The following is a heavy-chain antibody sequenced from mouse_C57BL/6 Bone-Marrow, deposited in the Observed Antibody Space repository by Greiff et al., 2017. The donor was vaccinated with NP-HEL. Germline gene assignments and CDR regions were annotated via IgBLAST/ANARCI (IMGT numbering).Heavy chain of an antibody. V-gene: IGHV1-54*01. D-gene: IGHD1-1*01. J-gene: IGHJ1*03. CDR1: GYAFTNYL. CDR2: INPGSGGT. Sequence: QVQLKESGAELVRPGTSVKVSCKASGYAFTNYLIAWVKQRPGQGLEWIGVINPGSGGTNYNEKFKGKATLTADKSSSTAYMQLSSLTSEDSAVYFCAREKYGSSGYWYFDVWGTGTTVTVSS. CDR3: AREKYGSSGYWYFDV.